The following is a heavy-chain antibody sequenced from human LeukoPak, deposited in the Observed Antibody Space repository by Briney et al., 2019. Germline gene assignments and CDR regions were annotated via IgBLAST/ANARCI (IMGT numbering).Heavy chain of an antibody. CDR3: AIPWYYYDSSGYYS. Sequence: ASVTLSCKASGYTFTSYGISWVRQAPGQGLEWMGWIRAYNGNTNYAQMLQGRVTMTTDTSTSTAYMELRSLRPDDTAVYYCAIPWYYYDSSGYYSWGQGTLVTVSS. CDR1: GYTFTSYG. D-gene: IGHD3-22*01. J-gene: IGHJ4*02. V-gene: IGHV1-18*01. CDR2: IRAYNGNT.